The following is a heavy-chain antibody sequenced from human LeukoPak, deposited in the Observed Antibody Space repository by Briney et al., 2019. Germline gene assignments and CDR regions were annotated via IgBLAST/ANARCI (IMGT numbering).Heavy chain of an antibody. J-gene: IGHJ5*01. CDR1: GVIFSGYA. CDR3: AKAGCDHGDFFWFDS. V-gene: IGHV3-23*01. D-gene: IGHD4-17*01. CDR2: ISGSGGST. Sequence: HPGGTLRLSCAASGVIFSGYAMSWVRQAPGKGLEWVSSISGSGGSTYYADSVKGRFIISRDNSRNIVFLQMNSLRAEDTATYYCAKAGCDHGDFFWFDSWGQGTLVTVFS.